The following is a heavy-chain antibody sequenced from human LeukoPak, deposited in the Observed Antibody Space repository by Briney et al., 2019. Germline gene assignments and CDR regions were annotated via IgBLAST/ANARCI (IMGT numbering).Heavy chain of an antibody. J-gene: IGHJ4*02. D-gene: IGHD1-1*01. Sequence: GGSLRLSCAASGFTFSNYAMHWVRQAPGKGLEWVAVISYDGSRKYYADSVKGRFTISRDNSKNTLYLQMNSLRVEDTAVYYCAREEWNAVYFDYWGQGTLVTVSS. CDR3: AREEWNAVYFDY. V-gene: IGHV3-30-3*01. CDR1: GFTFSNYA. CDR2: ISYDGSRK.